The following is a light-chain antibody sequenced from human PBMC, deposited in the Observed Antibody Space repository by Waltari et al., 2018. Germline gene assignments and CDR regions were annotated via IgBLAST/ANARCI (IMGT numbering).Light chain of an antibody. V-gene: IGLV2-14*01. J-gene: IGLJ3*02. CDR1: SSDVGGYNF. Sequence: QSALTQPASVSGSLGQSITLSCTGTSSDVGGYNFVSWYQQDPGKAPKLMIYEVSNRPSGVSNRFSGSKSGNTASLTISGLQAEDEADYYCSSHTTSSIWVFGGGTKVTVL. CDR2: EVS. CDR3: SSHTTSSIWV.